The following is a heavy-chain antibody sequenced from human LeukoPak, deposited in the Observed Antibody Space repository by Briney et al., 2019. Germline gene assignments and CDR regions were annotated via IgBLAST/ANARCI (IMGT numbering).Heavy chain of an antibody. J-gene: IGHJ1*01. CDR1: GYTFTSYG. V-gene: IGHV1-18*01. CDR3: ARDGGRYCSSTSCYTLEYFQH. Sequence: ASVKVSCKASGYTFTSYGISWVRQAPGQGLEWMGWISAYNGNTNYAQKLQGRVTMTTDTSTSTAYMELSRLRSDDTAVYYCARDGGRYCSSTSCYTLEYFQHWGQGTLVTVSS. D-gene: IGHD2-2*02. CDR2: ISAYNGNT.